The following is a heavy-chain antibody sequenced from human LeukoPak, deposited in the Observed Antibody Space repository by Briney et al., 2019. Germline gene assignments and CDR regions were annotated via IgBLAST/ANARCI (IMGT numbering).Heavy chain of an antibody. CDR3: AKSRMGAKEKSEGRFGMDV. V-gene: IGHV3-30*18. CDR2: ISYDGSNK. D-gene: IGHD1-26*01. CDR1: GFTFSSYG. Sequence: GRSLRLSCAASGFTFSSYGMHWVRQAPGKGLEWVAVISYDGSNKYYADSVKGRFTISRDNSKNTLYLQMNGLRAEDTAVYHCAKSRMGAKEKSEGRFGMDVWGQGTTVTVSS. J-gene: IGHJ6*02.